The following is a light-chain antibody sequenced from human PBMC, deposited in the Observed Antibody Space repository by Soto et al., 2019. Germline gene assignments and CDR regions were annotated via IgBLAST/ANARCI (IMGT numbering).Light chain of an antibody. J-gene: IGLJ2*01. V-gene: IGLV2-8*01. CDR1: STDVGTYNY. CDR2: EVN. CDR3: SSYAGSNKMI. Sequence: QSALTQPPSASGSPGQSITISCTGTSTDVGTYNYVSWYQQHPAKAPKLMIYEVNKRPSGVPDRFSGSKSGNTASLTVSGVQAEDEADYYCSSYAGSNKMIFGGGTQLTVL.